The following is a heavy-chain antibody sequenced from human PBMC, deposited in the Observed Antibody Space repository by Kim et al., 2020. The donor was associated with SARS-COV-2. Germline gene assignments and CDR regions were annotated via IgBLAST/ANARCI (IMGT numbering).Heavy chain of an antibody. V-gene: IGHV3-74*01. Sequence: GSLRLSCAASGFTLGNHWMHWVRQAPGKGLVWVSRINTDASSIIYADSVRGRFTISRGNAENTLYLQMNSLRPDDTAVYFCAREWGGLDYWGPGTLVTVSS. CDR3: AREWGGLDY. CDR1: GFTLGNHW. J-gene: IGHJ4*02. D-gene: IGHD3-16*01. CDR2: INTDASSI.